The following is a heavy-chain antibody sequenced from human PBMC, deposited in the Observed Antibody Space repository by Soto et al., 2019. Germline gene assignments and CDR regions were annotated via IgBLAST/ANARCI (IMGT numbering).Heavy chain of an antibody. CDR1: GFTFTSSA. V-gene: IGHV1-58*01. D-gene: IGHD1-26*01. Sequence: SVKVSCKASGFTFTSSAVQWGRQARGQRLEWIGWILVGSGNTNYAQKFQERVTITRDMSTSTAYMELSSLRSEATAVYYCAADPTIGDAFDIWGQGTMVTVSS. CDR2: ILVGSGNT. J-gene: IGHJ3*02. CDR3: AADPTIGDAFDI.